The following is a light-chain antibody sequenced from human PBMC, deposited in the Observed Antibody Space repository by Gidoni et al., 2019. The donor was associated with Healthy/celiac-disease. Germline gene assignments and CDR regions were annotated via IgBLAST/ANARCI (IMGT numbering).Light chain of an antibody. J-gene: IGKJ3*01. CDR2: GAS. Sequence: EIVMTQSPATLSVSPGERATLSCRASQSVSSNLAWYQQQPGQAPRLLIYGASTRATGIPARFSGSGSGTEFTLTISSLQSEDFAVYYCQQYNNWFTFXPXTKVDIK. CDR3: QQYNNWFT. V-gene: IGKV3-15*01. CDR1: QSVSSN.